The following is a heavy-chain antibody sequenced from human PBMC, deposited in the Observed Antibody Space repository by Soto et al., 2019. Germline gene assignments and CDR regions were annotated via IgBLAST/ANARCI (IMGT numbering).Heavy chain of an antibody. CDR1: GFTFSSYG. CDR2: IWYDGSNK. J-gene: IGHJ2*01. CDR3: ARDFGHGDGYNSWYFDL. D-gene: IGHD5-12*01. V-gene: IGHV3-33*01. Sequence: QVQLVESGGGVVQPGRSLRLSCAASGFTFSSYGMHWVRQAPGKGLEWVAVIWYDGSNKYYADSVKGRFTISRDNSKNTLYLQMNSPRAEDTAVYYCARDFGHGDGYNSWYFDLRGRGTLVTVSS.